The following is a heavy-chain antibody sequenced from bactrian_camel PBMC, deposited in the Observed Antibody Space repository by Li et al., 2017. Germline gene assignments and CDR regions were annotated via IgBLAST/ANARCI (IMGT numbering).Heavy chain of an antibody. V-gene: IGHV3S63*01. CDR3: AAMNPCLMRIGNVNH. J-gene: IGHJ4*01. CDR2: ISSKGAT. CDR1: GFTFDDSD. Sequence: QVQLVESGGGSVQVGETLRLSCTAAGFTFDDSDVRWFREASGVECELVSSISSKGATYYADSVKGRFTISQDRPKNVVYLEMNNLKPEDTGVYYCAAMNPCLMRIGNVNHWGQGTQVTVS. D-gene: IGHD1*01.